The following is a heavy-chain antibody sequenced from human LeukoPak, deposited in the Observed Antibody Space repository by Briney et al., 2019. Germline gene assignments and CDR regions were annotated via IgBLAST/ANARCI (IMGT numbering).Heavy chain of an antibody. CDR2: IDGDATIT. V-gene: IGHV3-74*01. CDR3: VRGHWDVLLDR. D-gene: IGHD2-8*01. J-gene: IGHJ5*02. Sequence: GGSVRLSCVASGFTFSADWMHWLRQAPGEGLVWVARIDGDATITNYADSVRGRFTISRDNAKTTVYLQMNSLRADDTVVYYCVRGHWDVLLDRWGQGALVTVSS. CDR1: GFTFSADW.